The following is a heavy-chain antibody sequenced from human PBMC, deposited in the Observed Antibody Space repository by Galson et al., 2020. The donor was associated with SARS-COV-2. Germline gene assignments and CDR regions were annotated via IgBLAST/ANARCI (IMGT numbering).Heavy chain of an antibody. J-gene: IGHJ1*01. CDR1: GFSLSTSGMC. CDR3: ARLEGAGEYFQH. D-gene: IGHD3-16*01. Sequence: SGPTLVKPTQTLTLTCTFSGFSLSTSGMCVSWIRQPPGKALEWLARIDWDDDKYYSTSLKTRLTISKDTSKNQVVLTMTNMDPVDTATYYWARLEGAGEYFQHWGQGTLVTVSS. V-gene: IGHV2-70*11. CDR2: IDWDDDK.